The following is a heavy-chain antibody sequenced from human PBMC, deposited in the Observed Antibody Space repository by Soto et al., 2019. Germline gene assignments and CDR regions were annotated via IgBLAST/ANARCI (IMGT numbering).Heavy chain of an antibody. CDR2: IHSDGSST. J-gene: IGHJ3*01. Sequence: EVQLVESGGGLVRPGGSLRLSCAASGFTFSYYWMHWVRQAPGKGLVWVSRIHSDGSSTTYADVVKGRFIISRDNARNKVDLQMNSVRVEDTAVYYCARGDRGAFDLWCQGTVVTVSS. CDR1: GFTFSYYW. D-gene: IGHD1-26*01. CDR3: ARGDRGAFDL. V-gene: IGHV3-74*01.